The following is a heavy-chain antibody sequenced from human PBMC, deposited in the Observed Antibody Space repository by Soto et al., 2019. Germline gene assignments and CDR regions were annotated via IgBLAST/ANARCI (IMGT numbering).Heavy chain of an antibody. CDR1: GYSISSGYY. CDR3: ARESRDGYKYFDY. Sequence: PSETLSLTCAVSGYSISSGYYWGWIRQPPGKGLEWIGSIYHSGSTYYSPSLKSRVTISVDTSKNQFSLKLSSVTAADAAVYYCARESRDGYKYFDYWGQGTLVTVSS. D-gene: IGHD5-12*01. CDR2: IYHSGST. J-gene: IGHJ4*02. V-gene: IGHV4-38-2*02.